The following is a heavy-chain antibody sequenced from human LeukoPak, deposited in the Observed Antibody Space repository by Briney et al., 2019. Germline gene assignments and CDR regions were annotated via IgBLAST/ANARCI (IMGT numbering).Heavy chain of an antibody. Sequence: SETLSLTCTVSGGSISSYYWSWIRQPPGKGLEWIGYIYYSGSTNYNPSLKSRVTISVDTSKNQFSLKLSSVTAADTAVYYCARGGWQLVPFGYWGQGTLVTVSS. V-gene: IGHV4-59*01. D-gene: IGHD6-6*01. CDR1: GGSISSYY. J-gene: IGHJ4*02. CDR2: IYYSGST. CDR3: ARGGWQLVPFGY.